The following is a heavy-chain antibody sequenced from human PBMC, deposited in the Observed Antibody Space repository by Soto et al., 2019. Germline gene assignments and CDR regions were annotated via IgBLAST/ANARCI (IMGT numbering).Heavy chain of an antibody. V-gene: IGHV4-4*07. CDR2: IYTSGST. Sequence: PSETLSLTCTVSGGSISSYYWSWIRRPAGKGLEWIGRIYTSGSTNYNPSLKSRVTMSVDTSKNQFSLKLSSVTAADTAVYYCARGGRIFGVVIINAFDIWGQGTMVTVSS. CDR3: ARGGRIFGVVIINAFDI. D-gene: IGHD3-3*02. J-gene: IGHJ3*02. CDR1: GGSISSYY.